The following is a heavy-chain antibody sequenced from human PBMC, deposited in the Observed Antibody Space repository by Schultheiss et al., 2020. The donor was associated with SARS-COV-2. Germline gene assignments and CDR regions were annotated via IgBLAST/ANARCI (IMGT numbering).Heavy chain of an antibody. Sequence: SETLSLTCTVSGGSISSGSYYWSWIRQPPGKGLEWIGEINHSGSTNYNPSLKSRVTISVDTSKNQFSLKLSSVTAADTAVYYCARGRYSSGWCDYWGQGTLVTVSS. CDR2: INHSGST. CDR1: GGSISSGSYY. J-gene: IGHJ4*02. V-gene: IGHV4-39*07. D-gene: IGHD6-19*01. CDR3: ARGRYSSGWCDY.